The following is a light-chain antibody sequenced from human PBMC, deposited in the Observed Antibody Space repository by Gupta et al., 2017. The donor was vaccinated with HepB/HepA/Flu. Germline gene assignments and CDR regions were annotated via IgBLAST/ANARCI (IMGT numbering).Light chain of an antibody. CDR1: QGISNY. V-gene: IGKV1-27*01. CDR2: ATS. J-gene: IGKJ3*01. Sequence: DIQMTQSPSSLSASVGDRVTITCRASQGISNYLAWYQQKPGKVPKLLIYATSTLQSGVPSSFSGSGSETDFTLTISSRQPEDVATYYCQKDNSAPLTFGHGTKVDIK. CDR3: QKDNSAPLT.